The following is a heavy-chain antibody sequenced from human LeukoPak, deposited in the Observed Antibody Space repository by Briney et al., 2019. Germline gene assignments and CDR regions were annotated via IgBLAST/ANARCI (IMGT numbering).Heavy chain of an antibody. V-gene: IGHV3-23*01. CDR3: ARDGGDSPGHELFDY. Sequence: GGSLRLSCAGSGFTLNNYAMSWVRQAPGRGLEWVSLISSAGVTYYADSVKGRFTISRDNSKNTLFLEMNSLSAGDTAIYYCARDGGDSPGHELFDYRGQGTLVTVSS. CDR1: GFTLNNYA. CDR2: ISSAGVT. J-gene: IGHJ4*02. D-gene: IGHD3-16*01.